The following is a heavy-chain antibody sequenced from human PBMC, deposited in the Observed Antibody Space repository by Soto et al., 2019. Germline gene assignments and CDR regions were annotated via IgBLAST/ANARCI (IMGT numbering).Heavy chain of an antibody. D-gene: IGHD3-10*01. J-gene: IGHJ4*02. V-gene: IGHV3-53*01. CDR1: GFTVSSNY. CDR2: IYSGGSA. CDR3: ARTIGEGY. Sequence: GGSLRLSCAVSGFTVSSNYMSWVRQTPGKGLEWVSVIYSGGSAYYADSVKGRFTISRDNSKNTLYLQMNSLRAEDSAVYYCARTIGEGYWGQGTLVTVSS.